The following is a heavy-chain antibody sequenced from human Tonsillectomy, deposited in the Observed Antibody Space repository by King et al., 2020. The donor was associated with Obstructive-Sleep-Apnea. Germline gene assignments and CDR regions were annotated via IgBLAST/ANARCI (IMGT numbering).Heavy chain of an antibody. J-gene: IGHJ3*02. CDR3: ARGYSSSWYLNDAFDI. Sequence: QLQESGPGLVKPSETLSLTCTVSGGSISSSSYYLGWIRQPPGKGLEWIGSIYYSGCTYYNPSLKSRVTISVDTSKNQFSLKLSSVTAADTAVYYCARGYSSSWYLNDAFDIWGQGTMVTVSS. CDR1: GGSISSSSYY. D-gene: IGHD6-13*01. V-gene: IGHV4-39*07. CDR2: IYYSGCT.